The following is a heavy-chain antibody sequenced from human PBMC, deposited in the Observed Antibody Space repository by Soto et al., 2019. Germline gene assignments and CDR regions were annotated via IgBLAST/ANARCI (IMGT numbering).Heavy chain of an antibody. J-gene: IGHJ6*02. Sequence: QVQLVESGGGVVQPGRSLRLSCAASGFTFSSYGMHWVRQAPGKGLEWVAVISYDGSNKYYADAVKGRFTISRDKSKNTLYLRMNRLRAEDTAVYYCAKDLGGGAQIRRYYYYGMDVWGQGTTVTVS. V-gene: IGHV3-30*18. CDR1: GFTFSSYG. D-gene: IGHD3-16*01. CDR2: ISYDGSNK. CDR3: AKDLGGGAQIRRYYYYGMDV.